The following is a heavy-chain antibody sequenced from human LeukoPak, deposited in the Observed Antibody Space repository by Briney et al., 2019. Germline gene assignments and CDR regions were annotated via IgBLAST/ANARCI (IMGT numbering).Heavy chain of an antibody. V-gene: IGHV4-38-2*01. Sequence: PSETLSLTCAVSGYSISSGYYWGWIRQPPGKGLEWIGSIYHSGSTYYNPSLKSRVTISVDTSKNQFSLKLSSATAADTAVYYCARVLPGYSNYYYYMDVWGKGTTVTVSS. CDR1: GYSISSGYY. J-gene: IGHJ6*03. D-gene: IGHD2-15*01. CDR2: IYHSGST. CDR3: ARVLPGYSNYYYYMDV.